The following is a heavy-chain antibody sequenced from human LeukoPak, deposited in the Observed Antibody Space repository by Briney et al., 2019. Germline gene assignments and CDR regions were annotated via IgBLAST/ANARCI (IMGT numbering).Heavy chain of an antibody. CDR1: GFTFSGSA. CDR3: TRAGDDYVWEDFDY. CDR2: IRSKANSYAT. J-gene: IGHJ4*02. D-gene: IGHD3-16*01. Sequence: GGSLKLSCAASGFTFSGSAMHWVRQAFGKGLEWVGRIRSKANSYATAYAASVKGRFTISRDDSKNPAYLQMNSLKTEDTAVYYCTRAGDDYVWEDFDYWGQGTLVTVSS. V-gene: IGHV3-73*01.